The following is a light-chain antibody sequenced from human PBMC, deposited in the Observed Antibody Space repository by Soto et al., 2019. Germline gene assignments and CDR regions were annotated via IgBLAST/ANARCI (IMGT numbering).Light chain of an antibody. CDR2: AAS. CDR1: QGISTL. V-gene: IGKV3-15*01. CDR3: QQSYSTLIIT. Sequence: EIVLTQSPATLSAPPGERATLFCRSSQGISTLLAWYQQKPGQAPRLLIYAASTRAAGIPARFSGSGSGTDFTLTISSLQPEDFATYYCQQSYSTLIITRGQGTRLDIK. J-gene: IGKJ5*01.